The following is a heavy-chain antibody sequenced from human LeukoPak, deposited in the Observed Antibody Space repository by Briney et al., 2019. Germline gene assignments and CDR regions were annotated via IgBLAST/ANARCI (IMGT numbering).Heavy chain of an antibody. V-gene: IGHV4-59*08. D-gene: IGHD2-15*01. CDR1: GGSVSSYY. CDR3: ARYCSGGSCYGVVDP. J-gene: IGHJ5*02. Sequence: SETLSLTCTVSGGSVSSYYWGWIRQPPGKGLEWIGYIYYSGSTNYNPSLKSRVTISVDTSKNQFSLKLSSVTAADTAVYYCARYCSGGSCYGVVDPWGQGTLVTVSS. CDR2: IYYSGST.